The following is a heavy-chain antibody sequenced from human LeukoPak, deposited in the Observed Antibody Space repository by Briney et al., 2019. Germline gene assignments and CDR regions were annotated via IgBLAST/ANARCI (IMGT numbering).Heavy chain of an antibody. J-gene: IGHJ4*02. V-gene: IGHV4-59*10. CDR3: AKVAKYYYGSETYFFFED. Sequence: SETLSLTCAVYGGSFSGYYWSWIRQPVGKGLEWIGHIKTSGSTHYNPSLRSRITMSVDTSKNQFSLNLSSVTAADTAVYYCAKVAKYYYGSETYFFFEDWGQGTLVTVSS. CDR1: GGSFSGYY. D-gene: IGHD3-10*01. CDR2: IKTSGST.